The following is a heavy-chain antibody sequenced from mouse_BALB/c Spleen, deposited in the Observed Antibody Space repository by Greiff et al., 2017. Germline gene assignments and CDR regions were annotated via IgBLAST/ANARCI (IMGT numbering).Heavy chain of an antibody. J-gene: IGHJ3*01. CDR2: ISSGGSYT. CDR1: GFTFSSYA. D-gene: IGHD2-4*01. Sequence: EVQGVESGGGLVKPGGSLKLSCAASGFTFSSYAMSWVRQSPEKRLEWVAEISSGGSYTYYPDTVTGRFTISRDNAKNTLYLEMSSLRSEDTAMYYCARGDYSAYWGQGTLVTVSA. V-gene: IGHV5-9-4*01. CDR3: ARGDYSAY.